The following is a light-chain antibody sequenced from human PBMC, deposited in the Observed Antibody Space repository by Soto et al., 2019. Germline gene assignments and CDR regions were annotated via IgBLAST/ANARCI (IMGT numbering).Light chain of an antibody. CDR1: QGVRSY. CDR2: GAS. V-gene: IGKV1-9*01. CDR3: HQVYTYPRT. Sequence: IQLTQSPSSLSASVGDRVTITCRASQGVRSYLAWFQQRPGKAPKLLIFGASTLQNGVPARFSGGGFGTEVNLTITSLQPEDFATYYCHQVYTYPRTFGQGTKVEIK. J-gene: IGKJ1*01.